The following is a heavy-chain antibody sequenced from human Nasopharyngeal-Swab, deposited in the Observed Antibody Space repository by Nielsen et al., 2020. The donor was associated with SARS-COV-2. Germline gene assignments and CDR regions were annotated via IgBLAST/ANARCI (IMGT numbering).Heavy chain of an antibody. Sequence: GESLKISCAVSGFTFDTMHWVRQAPGKGLEWVAVISSDGSSKYYADSVEGRFTISRDNSKTTLYLQMHSLRAEDTAVYYCASGNPYSGSYSFAYWGQGTLVTVSS. J-gene: IGHJ4*02. V-gene: IGHV3-30*04. CDR1: GFTFDT. CDR2: ISSDGSSK. CDR3: ASGNPYSGSYSFAY. D-gene: IGHD1-26*01.